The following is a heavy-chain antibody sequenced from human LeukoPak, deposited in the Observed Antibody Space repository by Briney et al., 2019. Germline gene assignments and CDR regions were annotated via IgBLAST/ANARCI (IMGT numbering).Heavy chain of an antibody. D-gene: IGHD6-6*01. CDR1: GFTFTSYS. J-gene: IGHJ4*02. V-gene: IGHV3-48*02. CDR3: ARRYSSSSWDFDY. Sequence: PGGSLRLSCAASGFTFTSYSMHWVRQAPGKGLEWVSYITSSSTTINYADSVKGRFTISRDNAKNSLYLQMNSLRDEDTAVYYCARRYSSSSWDFDYWGQGTLVTVSS. CDR2: ITSSSTTI.